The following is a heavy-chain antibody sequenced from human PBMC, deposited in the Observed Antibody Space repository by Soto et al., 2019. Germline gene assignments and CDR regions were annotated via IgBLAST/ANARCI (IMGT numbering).Heavy chain of an antibody. D-gene: IGHD2-2*01. V-gene: IGHV4-59*08. J-gene: IGHJ2*01. CDR2: IYYSGST. CDR1: GGSISSYY. Sequence: QVQLQELGPGLVKPSETLSLTCTVSGGSISSYYWSWIRQPPGKGLEWIGYIYYSGSTNYNPSLKSRVTISVDTSKNQFSLKLSSVTAADTAVYYCARLVPAAMSYWYFDLRGRGTLVTVSS. CDR3: ARLVPAAMSYWYFDL.